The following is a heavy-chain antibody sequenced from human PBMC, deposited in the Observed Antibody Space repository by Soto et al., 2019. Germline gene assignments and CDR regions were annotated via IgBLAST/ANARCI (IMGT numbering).Heavy chain of an antibody. CDR3: ARDRDIVVVVAASFDY. CDR1: GFTFSSYA. Sequence: LSCAASGFTFSSYAMHWVRQAPGKGLEWVAVISYDGSNKYYADSVKGRFTISRDNSKNTLYLQMNSLRAEDTAVYYCARDRDIVVVVAASFDYWGQGTLVTVSS. V-gene: IGHV3-30-3*01. J-gene: IGHJ4*02. CDR2: ISYDGSNK. D-gene: IGHD2-15*01.